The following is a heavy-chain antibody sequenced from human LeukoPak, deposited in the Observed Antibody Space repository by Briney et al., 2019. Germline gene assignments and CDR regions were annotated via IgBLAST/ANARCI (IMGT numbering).Heavy chain of an antibody. CDR2: IYSGGST. Sequence: PGGSLRLSCAASGFTVSSNYMSWVRQAPGKGLEWVSVIYSGGSTYYADSVKGRFTISRDNSKNTLYLQMNSLRAEDTAVYYCARDLRWYYTSSHGAFDIWGQGTMVTVSS. CDR3: ARDLRWYYTSSHGAFDI. D-gene: IGHD4-23*01. J-gene: IGHJ3*02. V-gene: IGHV3-53*01. CDR1: GFTVSSNY.